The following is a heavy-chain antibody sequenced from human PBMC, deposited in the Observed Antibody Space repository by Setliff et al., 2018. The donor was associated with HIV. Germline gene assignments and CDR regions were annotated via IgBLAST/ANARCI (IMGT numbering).Heavy chain of an antibody. D-gene: IGHD6-19*01. CDR2: ISAYNGKT. Sequence: ASVKVSCKASGFPFSSYGISWVRQAPGQGLEWMGWISAYNGKTEYAQNFQGRVTMTTDISTSTAWTSTSTAYMELRSLRSDDTAVYYCASCMAGHYYYYMDVWGKGTTVTDSS. CDR1: GFPFSSYG. CDR3: ASCMAGHYYYYMDV. V-gene: IGHV1-18*01. J-gene: IGHJ6*03.